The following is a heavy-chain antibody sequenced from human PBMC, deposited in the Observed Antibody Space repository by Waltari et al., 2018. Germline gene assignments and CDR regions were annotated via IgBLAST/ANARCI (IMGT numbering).Heavy chain of an antibody. CDR1: GYTFTSYD. Sequence: QVQLVQSGAEVKKPGASVKVSCKASGYTFTSYDINWVRQATGQGLEWMGWMNPNSGNTGDAQKFQGRVTITRNTSISTAYMELGSLRSEDTAVYYCARGQKGGFRDLRGGDYWGQGTLVTVSS. D-gene: IGHD3-10*01. CDR2: MNPNSGNT. J-gene: IGHJ4*02. CDR3: ARGQKGGFRDLRGGDY. V-gene: IGHV1-8*03.